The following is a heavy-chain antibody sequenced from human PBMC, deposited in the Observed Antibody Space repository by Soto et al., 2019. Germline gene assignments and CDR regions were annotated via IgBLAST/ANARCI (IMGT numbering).Heavy chain of an antibody. V-gene: IGHV3-23*01. Sequence: GGSLRLSCAASGFTFSSYAMSWVRQAPGKGLEWVSAISGSGGSTYYADSVKGRFTISRDNSKNTLYLQMNSLRAEDTAVYYCAKDLTNSNEWGPNWFDPWGQGTLVTVSS. CDR3: AKDLTNSNEWGPNWFDP. CDR2: ISGSGGST. CDR1: GFTFSSYA. D-gene: IGHD4-4*01. J-gene: IGHJ5*02.